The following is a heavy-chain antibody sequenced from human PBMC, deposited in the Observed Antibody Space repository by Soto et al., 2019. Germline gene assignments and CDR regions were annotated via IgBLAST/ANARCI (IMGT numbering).Heavy chain of an antibody. CDR1: GFIVSSYA. CDR3: ARDLHMAVAGTLGY. V-gene: IGHV3-23*01. CDR2: LTGGSDAT. J-gene: IGHJ4*02. D-gene: IGHD6-19*01. Sequence: GSLRLPCAASGFIVSSYAMSWVRQAPGKGLEWVSTLTGGSDATNYADSVKGRCTISRDNSKNTLYLQINSLRPEDTAVYYCARDLHMAVAGTLGYWGQGALVTVSS.